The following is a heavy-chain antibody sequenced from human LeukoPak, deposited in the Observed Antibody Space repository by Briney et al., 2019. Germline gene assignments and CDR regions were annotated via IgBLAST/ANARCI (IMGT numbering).Heavy chain of an antibody. CDR2: INPNSGGT. V-gene: IGHV1-2*02. Sequence: ASVKVSCKASGYTFTGYYMHWVRQAPGQGLEWMAWINPNSGGTNYAQKFQGRVTMTRDTSISTAYMELSRLRSDDTAVYYCATPGGFGGSNYYGMDVWGQGTTVTVSS. J-gene: IGHJ6*02. D-gene: IGHD3-10*01. CDR1: GYTFTGYY. CDR3: ATPGGFGGSNYYGMDV.